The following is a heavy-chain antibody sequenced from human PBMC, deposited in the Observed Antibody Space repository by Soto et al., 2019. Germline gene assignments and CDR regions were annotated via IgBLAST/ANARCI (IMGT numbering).Heavy chain of an antibody. J-gene: IGHJ6*02. CDR2: IIPIFGTA. Sequence: QVQLVQSGAEVKKPGSSVKVSCKASGGTFSSYAISWVRQAPGQGLEWMGGIIPIFGTANYAQKSQGRVKITADESTSTAYMELSSLRSEDTAVYYCAGEDRVDSSSWTRGAGMDVWGQGTTVTVSS. CDR1: GGTFSSYA. V-gene: IGHV1-69*01. CDR3: AGEDRVDSSSWTRGAGMDV. D-gene: IGHD6-13*01.